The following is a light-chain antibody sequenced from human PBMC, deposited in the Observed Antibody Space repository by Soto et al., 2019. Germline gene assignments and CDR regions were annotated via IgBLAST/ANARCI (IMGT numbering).Light chain of an antibody. V-gene: IGLV2-14*01. J-gene: IGLJ3*02. CDR2: DVS. CDR1: SSDVGAYNS. Sequence: QAVLTQPASVSGSPGQSITISCTGTSSDVGAYNSVSWYQQHPGKAPKSVIYDVSNRPSGVSNRFSGSKSGNTATLTISGLQAEEEADYYCSSSTTSSTWVFGGGTKLPVL. CDR3: SSSTTSSTWV.